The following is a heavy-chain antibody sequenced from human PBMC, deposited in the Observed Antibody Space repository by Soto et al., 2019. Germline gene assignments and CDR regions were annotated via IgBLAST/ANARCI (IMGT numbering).Heavy chain of an antibody. V-gene: IGHV1-58*02. J-gene: IGHJ3*02. CDR2: IVVGSGNT. CDR3: AAAYYDILTGYYSPAAFDI. CDR1: GFTFTSSA. D-gene: IGHD3-9*01. Sequence: SVKVSCKASGFTFTSSAMQWVRQARGQRLEWIGWIVVGSGNTNYAQKFQERVTITRDMSTSTAYMELSSLRSEDTAVYYCAAAYYDILTGYYSPAAFDIWGQGTMVTVSS.